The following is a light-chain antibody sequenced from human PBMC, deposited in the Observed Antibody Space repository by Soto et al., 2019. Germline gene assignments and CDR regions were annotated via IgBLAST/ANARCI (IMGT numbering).Light chain of an antibody. Sequence: EIVMTQSPATLSVSPGERATLSCRASPSIVNNLAWYQQKPGQGPRLLLYGASSRATGLPARFSGSGSGTGFTLTLSSLQSDDCAIYYCQQYNDWTLTCGGGTKVEIK. CDR1: PSIVNN. CDR2: GAS. CDR3: QQYNDWTLT. J-gene: IGKJ4*01. V-gene: IGKV3-15*01.